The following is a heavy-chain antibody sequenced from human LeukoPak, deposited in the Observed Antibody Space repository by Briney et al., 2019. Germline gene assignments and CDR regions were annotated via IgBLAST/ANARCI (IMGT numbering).Heavy chain of an antibody. J-gene: IGHJ3*02. V-gene: IGHV3-21*01. CDR3: ARDRYSGSYRNAFDI. D-gene: IGHD1-26*01. CDR2: ISSSSSYI. Sequence: GGSLRLSCAASGFTFSSYSMNWVRQAPGKGLEWVSSISSSSSYIYYADSVKGRFTISRDNAKNSLYLQMNSLRAEDTAVYYCARDRYSGSYRNAFDIWGQGTMVTVSS. CDR1: GFTFSSYS.